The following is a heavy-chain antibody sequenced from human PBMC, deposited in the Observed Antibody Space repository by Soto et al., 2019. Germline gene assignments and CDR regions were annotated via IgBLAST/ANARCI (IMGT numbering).Heavy chain of an antibody. D-gene: IGHD1-26*01. Sequence: SETLSLTCTVSGDSITGSYWSWIRQPPGKTLEWIGYIYHSGTTTYNPSLKSRGSISVDTSKNQFSLRLTSVIAADTAVYYCGRDMPDAAGSLGECDYWGQGIQVTVSS. J-gene: IGHJ4*02. CDR2: IYHSGTT. V-gene: IGHV4-59*01. CDR1: GDSITGSY. CDR3: GRDMPDAAGSLGECDY.